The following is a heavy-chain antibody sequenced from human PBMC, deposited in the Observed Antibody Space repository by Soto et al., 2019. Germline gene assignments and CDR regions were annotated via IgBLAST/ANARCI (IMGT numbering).Heavy chain of an antibody. D-gene: IGHD6-13*01. CDR1: GGTFSSYA. Sequence: QVQLVQSGAEVKKPGSSVKVSCKASGGTFSSYAISWVRQAPGQGLEWIGGIIPIFGTANYAQKFQGRVTITADESTSTAYMELSSLRSEDTAVYYCASHILRQQLADYYYGMDVWGQGTTVTVSS. J-gene: IGHJ6*02. CDR2: IIPIFGTA. V-gene: IGHV1-69*01. CDR3: ASHILRQQLADYYYGMDV.